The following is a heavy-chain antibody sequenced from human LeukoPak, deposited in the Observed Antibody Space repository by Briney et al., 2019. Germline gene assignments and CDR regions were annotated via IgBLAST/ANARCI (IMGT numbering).Heavy chain of an antibody. V-gene: IGHV1-8*01. Sequence: ASVKVSCKASGYTFTSYDINWVRQATGQGLEWMGWMNPNSGNTGYAQKFQGRVTMTRNTSISTAYMELSSLRSDDTAVYYCARQDYSNYYYYYMDVWGKGTTVTVSS. J-gene: IGHJ6*03. CDR3: ARQDYSNYYYYYMDV. CDR1: GYTFTSYD. CDR2: MNPNSGNT. D-gene: IGHD4-11*01.